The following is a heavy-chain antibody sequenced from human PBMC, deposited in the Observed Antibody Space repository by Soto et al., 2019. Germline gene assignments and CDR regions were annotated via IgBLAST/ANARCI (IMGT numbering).Heavy chain of an antibody. CDR3: AKEASAVISLDY. V-gene: IGHV1-2*02. CDR2: FNPNSGDT. CDR1: GYIFTAYS. J-gene: IGHJ4*02. D-gene: IGHD6-19*01. Sequence: ASVKVSCKASGYIFTAYSMHWVRQAPGQGLEWVGWFNPNSGDTIYAQKFQGRVTLTGDTSISTAYMELYSLTSDDTAVYYCAKEASAVISLDYWGQGTLVTVSS.